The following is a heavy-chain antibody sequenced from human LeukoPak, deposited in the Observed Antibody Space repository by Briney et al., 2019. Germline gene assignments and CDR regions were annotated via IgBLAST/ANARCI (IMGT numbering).Heavy chain of an antibody. CDR1: GFTFSSYG. D-gene: IGHD4-17*01. Sequence: GGSLRLSCAASGFTFSSYGMHWDRQAPGKGLEWVAVISYDGSYKYYADSVKGRFTISRDNSKNTLYLQMNSLRAEDTAVYYCAKVGDYGDYALDYWGQGTLVTVSS. V-gene: IGHV3-30*18. CDR3: AKVGDYGDYALDY. J-gene: IGHJ4*02. CDR2: ISYDGSYK.